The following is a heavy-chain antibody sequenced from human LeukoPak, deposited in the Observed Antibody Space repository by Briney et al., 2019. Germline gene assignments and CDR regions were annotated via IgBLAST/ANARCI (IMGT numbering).Heavy chain of an antibody. J-gene: IGHJ5*02. Sequence: PGGSLRPSCAASGFTFSSYGMHWVRQAPGKGLEWVAFIRYDGSNKYYADSVKGRFTISRDNSKNTLYLQMNSLRAEDTAVYYCAKDGVGATKSLNWFDPWGQGTLVTVSS. CDR1: GFTFSSYG. D-gene: IGHD1-26*01. V-gene: IGHV3-30*02. CDR3: AKDGVGATKSLNWFDP. CDR2: IRYDGSNK.